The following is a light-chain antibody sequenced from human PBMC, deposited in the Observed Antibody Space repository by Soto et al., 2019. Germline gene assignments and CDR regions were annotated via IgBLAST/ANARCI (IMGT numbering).Light chain of an antibody. CDR1: QSISIN. CDR2: AAS. V-gene: IGKV3-15*01. CDR3: QQYNNWIT. J-gene: IGKJ5*01. Sequence: EIVMTQSPATLSVSPGERAILSCRASQSISINLAWYQQKPGQAPRLLIYAASNRATGVPARFSGSWSGTEFTLTISSLQSEDFAVYYCQQYNNWITFD.